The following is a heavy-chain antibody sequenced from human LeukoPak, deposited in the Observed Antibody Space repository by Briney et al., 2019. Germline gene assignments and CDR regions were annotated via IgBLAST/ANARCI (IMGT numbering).Heavy chain of an antibody. CDR1: GYSFTSFW. Sequence: GESLKISCKSSGYSFTSFWIGWVRQMPGKGLEWMGIIYPGDSDTRYSPSFQGQVTISADKSISTAYLQWSSLKAADTAMYYYARRRDYYDSSGSGLDYWGQGTLVTVSS. CDR2: IYPGDSDT. J-gene: IGHJ4*02. CDR3: ARRRDYYDSSGSGLDY. V-gene: IGHV5-51*01. D-gene: IGHD3-22*01.